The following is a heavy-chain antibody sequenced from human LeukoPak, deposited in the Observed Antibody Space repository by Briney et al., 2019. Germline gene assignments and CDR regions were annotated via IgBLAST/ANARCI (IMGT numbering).Heavy chain of an antibody. CDR1: GFTFTNYW. V-gene: IGHV4-59*01. Sequence: GSLRLSCAASGFTFTNYWMSWVRQAPGKGLEWIGYIYYRVTSDYNPSLKSRVTMSVDMSTRQISLKLSSVTAADTAVYYCARAVGGDGSGSLWGPGTLVTVSS. CDR3: ARAVGGDGSGSL. CDR2: IYYRVTS. J-gene: IGHJ4*02. D-gene: IGHD3-10*01.